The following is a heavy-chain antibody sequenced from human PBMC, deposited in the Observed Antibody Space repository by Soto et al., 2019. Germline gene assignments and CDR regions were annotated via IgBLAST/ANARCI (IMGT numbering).Heavy chain of an antibody. V-gene: IGHV1-2*04. CDR2: INPDSGAT. J-gene: IGHJ6*02. Sequence: ASVKVSCKASGYPFAPYSLPWVRHAPGQGLEWMGWINPDSGATNYAQKFQAWVTMTRDTSISTAYMELESLRPDETAVYYCARVPAIINLGVIMTGGGMDVWGQGTSVTVSS. D-gene: IGHD3-3*02. CDR3: ARVPAIINLGVIMTGGGMDV. CDR1: GYPFAPYS.